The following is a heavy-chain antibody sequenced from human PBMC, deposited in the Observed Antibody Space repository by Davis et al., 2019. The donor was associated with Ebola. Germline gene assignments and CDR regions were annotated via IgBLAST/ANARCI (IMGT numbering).Heavy chain of an antibody. CDR1: GGSISSYY. J-gene: IGHJ4*02. Sequence: SETLSLTCTVSGGSISSYYWSWIRQPPGKGLEWIGYIYYSGSTNYNPSLKSRVTISVDTSKNQFSLKLSSVTAADPAVYYCARHERGGFYYFDYWGQGTLVTVSS. V-gene: IGHV4-59*08. D-gene: IGHD5-12*01. CDR2: IYYSGST. CDR3: ARHERGGFYYFDY.